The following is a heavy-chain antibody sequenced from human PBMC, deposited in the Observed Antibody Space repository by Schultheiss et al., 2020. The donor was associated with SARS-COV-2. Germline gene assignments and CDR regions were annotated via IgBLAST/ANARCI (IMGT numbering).Heavy chain of an antibody. D-gene: IGHD3-22*01. J-gene: IGHJ2*01. Sequence: GGSLRLSCAASGFTFSSYAMSWVRQAPGKGLEWVSAISGSGGSTYYADSVKGRFTISRDNSKNTLYLQMNSLRAEDTAVYYCARASSLGIDSSGYYSYWYFDLWGRGTLVTVSS. V-gene: IGHV3-23*01. CDR1: GFTFSSYA. CDR2: ISGSGGST. CDR3: ARASSLGIDSSGYYSYWYFDL.